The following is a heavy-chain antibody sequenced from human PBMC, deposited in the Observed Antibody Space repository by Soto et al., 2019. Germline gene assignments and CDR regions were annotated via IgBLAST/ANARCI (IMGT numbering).Heavy chain of an antibody. CDR1: GYTFTSYG. V-gene: IGHV1-18*01. D-gene: IGHD4-17*01. CDR3: ATLESGDYPPTFGC. J-gene: IGHJ4*01. Sequence: ASVKVACKASGYTFTSYGISWVRQAPGQGLEWMGWISAYNGNTNYAQKLQGRVTMTTDTSTSTAYMELRSLRSDDTAVYYCATLESGDYPPTFGCWGQGTLVAVAS. CDR2: ISAYNGNT.